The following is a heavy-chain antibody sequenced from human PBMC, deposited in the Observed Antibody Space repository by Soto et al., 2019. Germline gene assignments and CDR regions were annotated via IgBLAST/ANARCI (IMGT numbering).Heavy chain of an antibody. Sequence: QVQLVESGGGVVQPGRSLRLSCAASGFTFSSYGMHWVSQAQGKGLEWVAVIWYDGSNKYYADSVKGRFTISRDNSKNTLYLQMNSLRAEDTAVYYCAREPPYPSYCSSTSCYGDYFEYWGQGTLFTVSS. V-gene: IGHV3-33*01. CDR1: GFTFSSYG. D-gene: IGHD2-2*01. J-gene: IGHJ4*02. CDR3: AREPPYPSYCSSTSCYGDYFEY. CDR2: IWYDGSNK.